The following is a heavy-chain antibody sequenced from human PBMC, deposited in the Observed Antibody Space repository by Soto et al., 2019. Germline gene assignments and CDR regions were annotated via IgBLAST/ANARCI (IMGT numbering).Heavy chain of an antibody. J-gene: IGHJ6*02. CDR2: MNPNSGNT. V-gene: IGHV1-8*01. D-gene: IGHD2-15*01. CDR3: AREGYCSGGSCDSGGYYYYYGMDV. Sequence: ASVKVSCKASGYTFTSYDINWVRQATGQGLEWMGWMNPNSGNTGYAQKFQGRVTMTRNTSISTAYMELSSLRSEDTAVYYCAREGYCSGGSCDSGGYYYYYGMDVWGQGTTVTVSS. CDR1: GYTFTSYD.